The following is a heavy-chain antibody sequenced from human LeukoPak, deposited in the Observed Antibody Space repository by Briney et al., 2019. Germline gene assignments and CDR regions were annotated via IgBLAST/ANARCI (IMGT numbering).Heavy chain of an antibody. D-gene: IGHD2-15*01. CDR3: ARGPGAVTQEAFDV. Sequence: SVSGGSISGSYCSWIRQPAGKGLEWIGRIYTNEITNYNPSLKSRVTMSLDTSKNQFSLNLSSVTAADTAVYYCARGPGAVTQEAFDVWGQGTMVTVSS. CDR1: GGSISGSY. V-gene: IGHV4-4*07. J-gene: IGHJ3*01. CDR2: IYTNEIT.